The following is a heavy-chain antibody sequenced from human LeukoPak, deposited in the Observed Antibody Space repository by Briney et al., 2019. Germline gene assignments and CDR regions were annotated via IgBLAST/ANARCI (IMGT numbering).Heavy chain of an antibody. Sequence: SETLSLTCTVSGGSFSSGSYYWSWIRQPPGKGLEWIGYIYYSGSTNYNPSLKSRVTISVDTSKNQFSLKLSSMTAADTAVYYCARDRYSGSYWFDYWGQGTLVTVSS. CDR2: IYYSGST. V-gene: IGHV4-61*01. CDR1: GGSFSSGSYY. D-gene: IGHD1-26*01. CDR3: ARDRYSGSYWFDY. J-gene: IGHJ4*02.